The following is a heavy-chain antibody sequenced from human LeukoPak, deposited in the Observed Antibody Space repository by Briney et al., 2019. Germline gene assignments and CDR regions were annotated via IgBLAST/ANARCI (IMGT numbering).Heavy chain of an antibody. D-gene: IGHD3-3*01. CDR1: GFTFSSYA. CDR3: AKDDYDFWSGYPVGYFDY. Sequence: GGSLRLSCAASGFTFSSYAMSWVRQAPGKGLEWVSAISGSGGSTYYADSVKGRFTISRDNSKNTLYLQMNSLRAEVTAVYYCAKDDYDFWSGYPVGYFDYWGQGTLVTVSS. CDR2: ISGSGGST. V-gene: IGHV3-23*01. J-gene: IGHJ4*02.